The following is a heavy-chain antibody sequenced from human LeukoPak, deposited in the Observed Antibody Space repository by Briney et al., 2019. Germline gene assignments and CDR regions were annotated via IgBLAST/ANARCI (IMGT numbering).Heavy chain of an antibody. J-gene: IGHJ5*02. V-gene: IGHV4-34*01. D-gene: IGHD3-10*01. CDR2: INNSGVT. CDR1: NGSFSGYY. CDR3: ARGGTTYYYGSGTSP. Sequence: PWETLSLTCAVHNGSFSGYYWTWIRQAPGKGLEWIGEINNSGVTYYNPSLETRVTISRDTSKIQFSLQLKSVSAADTAVYYCARGGTTYYYGSGTSPWGQGTLVIVSS.